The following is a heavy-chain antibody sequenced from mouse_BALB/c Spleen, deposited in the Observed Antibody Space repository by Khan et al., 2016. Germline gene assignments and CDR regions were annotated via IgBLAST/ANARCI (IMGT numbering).Heavy chain of an antibody. Sequence: QIQLVQSGPELKKPGETVKISCKASGYTFTNYGMNWVKQAPGKGLKWMGWINTNTGEPTYAEEFKGRFAFSLETSASTAYLQINNLKNEDTATXFCADDYYCSNWFAYWGQGTLVTVSA. CDR1: GYTFTNYG. CDR2: INTNTGEP. V-gene: IGHV9-3*02. D-gene: IGHD1-1*01. J-gene: IGHJ3*01. CDR3: ADDYYCSNWFAY.